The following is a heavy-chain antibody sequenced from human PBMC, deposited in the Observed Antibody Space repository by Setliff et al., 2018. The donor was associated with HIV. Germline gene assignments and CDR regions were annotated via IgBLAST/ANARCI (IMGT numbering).Heavy chain of an antibody. CDR1: GVTISSGGHY. J-gene: IGHJ3*02. CDR3: ARAPMVPRSEAFDI. CDR2: IYYSEST. D-gene: IGHD3-10*01. V-gene: IGHV4-31*03. Sequence: SSETLSLTCTVSGVTISSGGHYWSWIRQHPGKGLEWLGYIYYSESTYYNPSLRSRLTISMDTSKNQFSLKLSSVTAADTAVYYCARAPMVPRSEAFDIWGQGTMVTVSS.